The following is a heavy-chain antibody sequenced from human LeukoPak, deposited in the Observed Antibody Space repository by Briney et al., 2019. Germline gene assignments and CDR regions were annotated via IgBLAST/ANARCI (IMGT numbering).Heavy chain of an antibody. Sequence: SETLSLTCTVSHVSISTYYWSWIRQPPGKGLEWMGYIHYSGSTNYNPSLKSRVTISADTSKKQLSLMLRSVTAADTAVYYCARDIYGSGHGWFDTWGQGRLVTVSS. CDR3: ARDIYGSGHGWFDT. J-gene: IGHJ5*02. V-gene: IGHV4-59*01. CDR1: HVSISTYY. D-gene: IGHD3-10*01. CDR2: IHYSGST.